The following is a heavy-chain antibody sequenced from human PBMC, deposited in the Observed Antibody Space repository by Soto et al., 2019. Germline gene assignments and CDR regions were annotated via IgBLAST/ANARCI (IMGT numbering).Heavy chain of an antibody. Sequence: SETLSLTCTVSGGSISSSSYYWGWIRQPPGKGLEWIGSIYYSGSTYYNPSLKSRVTISVDTSKNQFSLKLSSVTAADTAVYYCATAHYDFWSGYYIGWFDPWGQGTLVTVSS. V-gene: IGHV4-39*01. CDR2: IYYSGST. D-gene: IGHD3-3*01. CDR3: ATAHYDFWSGYYIGWFDP. CDR1: GGSISSSSYY. J-gene: IGHJ5*02.